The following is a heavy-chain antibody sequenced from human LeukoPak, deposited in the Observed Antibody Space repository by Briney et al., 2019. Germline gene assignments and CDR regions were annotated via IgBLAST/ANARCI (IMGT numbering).Heavy chain of an antibody. CDR3: ARGRGQWLARGTNWYFDL. J-gene: IGHJ2*01. Sequence: ASVKVSCKASGYTFTSYDIKWVPQATGQGLEWMGWMNPNSGNTGYAQKFQGRVTMTRDTSISTAYMELSSLRSEDTAVYYCARGRGQWLARGTNWYFDLWGRGTLVTVSS. CDR2: MNPNSGNT. CDR1: GYTFTSYD. V-gene: IGHV1-8*01. D-gene: IGHD6-19*01.